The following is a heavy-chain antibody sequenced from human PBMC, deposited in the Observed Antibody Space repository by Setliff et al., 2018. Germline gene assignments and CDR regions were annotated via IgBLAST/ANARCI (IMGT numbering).Heavy chain of an antibody. V-gene: IGHV1-69*05. D-gene: IGHD6-19*01. CDR2: IIPIFGTT. CDR1: GGTFSNYD. Sequence: SVKVSCKASGGTFSNYDISWVRQAPGQGLEWMGGIIPIFGTTNYAQRFQGRVTITTDESTSTAYMELSSLRSEDTAVYYCARGGLVEQWLVANGAFDIWGQGTMVTVSS. J-gene: IGHJ3*02. CDR3: ARGGLVEQWLVANGAFDI.